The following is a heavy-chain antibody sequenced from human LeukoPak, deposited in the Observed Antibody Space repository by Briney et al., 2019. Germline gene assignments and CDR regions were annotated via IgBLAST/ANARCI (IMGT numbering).Heavy chain of an antibody. CDR3: ATASIYFDN. Sequence: GGSLRLSCAAGGLTLQDSYMPWIRQAPGKGLEWVSYISSGGNTIKYADSVKGRFTISRDNARNSLYLQINSLRCADAAVYDCATASIYFDNWGQGTLVTVSS. J-gene: IGHJ4*02. V-gene: IGHV3-11*04. CDR2: ISSGGNTI. CDR1: GLTLQDSY.